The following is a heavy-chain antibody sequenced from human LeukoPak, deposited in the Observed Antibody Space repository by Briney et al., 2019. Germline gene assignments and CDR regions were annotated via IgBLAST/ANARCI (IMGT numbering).Heavy chain of an antibody. CDR2: ISSSSSYI. J-gene: IGHJ4*02. CDR1: GFTFSSYS. V-gene: IGHV3-21*01. CDR3: ARASGGAARRRADY. Sequence: GGSLRLSCAASGFTFSSYSMNWVRQAPGKGLEWVSSISSSSSYIYYADSVKGRFTISRDNTKNSLYLQMNSLRAEDTAVYYCARASGGAARRRADYWGQGTLVTVSS. D-gene: IGHD6-6*01.